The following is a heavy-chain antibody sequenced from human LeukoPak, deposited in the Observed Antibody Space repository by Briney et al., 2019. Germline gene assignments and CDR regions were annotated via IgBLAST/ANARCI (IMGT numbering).Heavy chain of an antibody. D-gene: IGHD2/OR15-2a*01. CDR1: GGSISSYY. J-gene: IGHJ4*02. V-gene: IGHV4-59*08. CDR3: AGHHPRNTVNF. Sequence: SETLSLTCTVSGGSISSYYWSWIRQPPGKGLEWIAYISDIGSINYNPSLKSRVTISLDTSKNQFSLKLSSVTAADTAVYYCAGHHPRNTVNFWGQGTLVTVSS. CDR2: ISDIGSI.